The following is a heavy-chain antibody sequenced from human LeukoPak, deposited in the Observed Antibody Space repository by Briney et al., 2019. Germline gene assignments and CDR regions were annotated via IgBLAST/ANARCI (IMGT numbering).Heavy chain of an antibody. CDR3: AKAPPYYSDSSGYFQH. J-gene: IGHJ1*01. Sequence: GRSLRLSCAASGFTFDDYTMHWVRQVPGKGLEWVSGISWNSGIIDYADSVKGRFTISRDNAKNSLYLQMNNLRPDDTAFYYCAKAPPYYSDSSGYFQHWGQGTLVTVSS. CDR1: GFTFDDYT. CDR2: ISWNSGII. V-gene: IGHV3-9*01. D-gene: IGHD3-22*01.